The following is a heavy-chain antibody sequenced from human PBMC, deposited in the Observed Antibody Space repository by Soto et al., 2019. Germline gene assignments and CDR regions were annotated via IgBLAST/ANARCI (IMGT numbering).Heavy chain of an antibody. D-gene: IGHD3-16*02. Sequence: EVQLLESGGGLVQPGGSLRLSCAASGFTFSSYAMSWVRQAPGKGLEWVSAISGSGGSTYYADSVKGRFTISRDNSKNTLYLQRNSLRAEDTAVYYCAKGYGGMITFGGVIVDAFDIWGQGTMVTVSS. CDR2: ISGSGGST. J-gene: IGHJ3*02. CDR1: GFTFSSYA. V-gene: IGHV3-23*01. CDR3: AKGYGGMITFGGVIVDAFDI.